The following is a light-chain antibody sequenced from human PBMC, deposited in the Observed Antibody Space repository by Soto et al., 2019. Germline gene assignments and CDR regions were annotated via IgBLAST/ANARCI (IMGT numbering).Light chain of an antibody. CDR2: GAS. V-gene: IGKV3-20*01. J-gene: IGKJ3*01. Sequence: EIVLTQSPGTLSLSPGERATLSCRASQSVSSSYLGWYQQKPGQAPRLLIYGASGRATGITDRFSGSGSGTDFTLTISRLQPEDFAVYYCQHYGGSPSFTFGPGTKVDIK. CDR3: QHYGGSPSFT. CDR1: QSVSSSY.